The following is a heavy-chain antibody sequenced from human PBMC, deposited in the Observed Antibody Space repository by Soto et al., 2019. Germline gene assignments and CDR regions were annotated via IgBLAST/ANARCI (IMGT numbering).Heavy chain of an antibody. CDR1: GFSFSSYA. V-gene: IGHV3-23*01. J-gene: IGHJ5*02. CDR3: AKTVGATILRWFDP. Sequence: GSLRISCAASGFSFSSYAMSVCRKAPGKGLEWVSAISGSGGSTYYADSVKGRFTISRDNSKNTLYLQMNSLRAEDTAVYYCAKTVGATILRWFDPWGQGTLVTVSS. D-gene: IGHD1-26*01. CDR2: ISGSGGST.